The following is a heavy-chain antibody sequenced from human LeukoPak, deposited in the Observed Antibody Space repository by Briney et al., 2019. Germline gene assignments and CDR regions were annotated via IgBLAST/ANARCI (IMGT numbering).Heavy chain of an antibody. D-gene: IGHD4-11*01. CDR3: ARGMTTVTTYAFDI. CDR2: ISYDGSNK. J-gene: IGHJ3*02. CDR1: GFTFSSYA. Sequence: GRSLRLSCAASGFTFSSYAMHWVRQAPGKGLEWVAVISYDGSNKYYVDSVKGRFTISRDNSKNTLYLQMNSLRAEDTAVYYCARGMTTVTTYAFDIWGQGTMVTVSS. V-gene: IGHV3-30-3*01.